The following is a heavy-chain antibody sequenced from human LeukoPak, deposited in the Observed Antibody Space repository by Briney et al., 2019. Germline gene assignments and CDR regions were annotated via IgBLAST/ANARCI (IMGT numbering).Heavy chain of an antibody. Sequence: GGSLRLSCAASGFTFSDYYMSWIRQAPGKGLEWVSYISSSGSTIYYADSVKGRFTISRDNAKNSLYLQMNSLRAEDTAVYYCARVRTVSGYYYYYMDVWGKGTTATVSS. D-gene: IGHD4-17*01. V-gene: IGHV3-11*01. CDR3: ARVRTVSGYYYYYMDV. CDR2: ISSSGSTI. J-gene: IGHJ6*03. CDR1: GFTFSDYY.